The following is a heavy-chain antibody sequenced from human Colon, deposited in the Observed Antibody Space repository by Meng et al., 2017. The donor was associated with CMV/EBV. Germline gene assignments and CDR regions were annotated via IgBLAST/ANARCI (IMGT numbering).Heavy chain of an antibody. J-gene: IGHJ6*02. CDR2: LSQTSSHI. CDR1: GVTFSTHA. Sequence: GGSRRLSWTASGVTFSTHAMNWVRQAPGKGLEWVSSLSQTSSHIYYADSMKGRFTISRDNAKNSLYLQMDSLRAEDTAVYYCARDGTYCSSTSCYNGMDVWGQGTTVTVSS. CDR3: ARDGTYCSSTSCYNGMDV. V-gene: IGHV3-21*01. D-gene: IGHD2-2*02.